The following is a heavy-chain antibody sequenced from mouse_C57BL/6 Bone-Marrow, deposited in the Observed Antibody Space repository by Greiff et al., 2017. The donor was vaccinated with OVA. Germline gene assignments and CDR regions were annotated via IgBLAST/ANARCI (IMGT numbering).Heavy chain of an antibody. CDR2: IYPGNSDT. J-gene: IGHJ3*01. V-gene: IGHV1-5*01. D-gene: IGHD2-4*01. CDR3: TRIGRDYDYDGFAY. CDR1: GYTFTSYW. Sequence: VQLKQSGTVLARPGASVKMSCKTSGYTFTSYWMHWVKQRPGQGLEWIGAIYPGNSDTSYNQKFTGKAKLTAVTSASTAYMELSSLTNEDSAVYYCTRIGRDYDYDGFAYWGQGTLVTVSA.